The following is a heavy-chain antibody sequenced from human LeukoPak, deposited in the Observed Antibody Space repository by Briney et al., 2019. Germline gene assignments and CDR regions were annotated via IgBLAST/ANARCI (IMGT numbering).Heavy chain of an antibody. V-gene: IGHV3-21*01. CDR3: ARPATGYCSSAGCHWDS. CDR1: GFTFSTHS. J-gene: IGHJ4*02. D-gene: IGHD2-2*01. CDR2: ISASSNFI. Sequence: PGGSLRLSCAASGFTFSTHSMYWVRQAPGKGLEWVSSISASSNFIHYAESARGRFTISRDNAKNSLYLQMNSLGAQDTAVYYCARPATGYCSSAGCHWDSWGQGTLVTVSS.